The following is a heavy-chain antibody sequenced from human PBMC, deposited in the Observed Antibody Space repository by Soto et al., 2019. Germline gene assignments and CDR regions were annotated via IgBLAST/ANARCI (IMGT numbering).Heavy chain of an antibody. CDR1: GFTFSSYS. D-gene: IGHD5-18*01. CDR2: ISSSSSYI. V-gene: IGHV3-21*01. CDR3: ARELYTAMVTFDY. Sequence: GGSLRLSCAASGFTFSSYSMNWVRQAPGKGLEWVSSISSSSSYIYYADSVKGRFTISRDNAKNSLYLQMNSLRAEDTAVYYCARELYTAMVTFDYWGQGTLVTVSS. J-gene: IGHJ4*02.